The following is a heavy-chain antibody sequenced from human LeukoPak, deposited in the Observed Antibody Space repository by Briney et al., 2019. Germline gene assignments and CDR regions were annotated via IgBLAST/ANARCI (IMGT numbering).Heavy chain of an antibody. D-gene: IGHD5-18*01. Sequence: SETLSLTCTVSGGSINNYYWTWIRRPAGKGLEWIGRISTTGSTNYNPSLKSRVTMSVDRSKNQFSLKLSSVTAADTAVYYCARAVSLTAHFDYWGQGTLVTVSS. CDR2: ISTTGST. J-gene: IGHJ4*02. CDR3: ARAVSLTAHFDY. CDR1: GGSINNYY. V-gene: IGHV4-4*07.